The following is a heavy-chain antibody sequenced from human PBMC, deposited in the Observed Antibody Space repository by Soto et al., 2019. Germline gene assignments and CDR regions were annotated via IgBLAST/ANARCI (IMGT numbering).Heavy chain of an antibody. CDR1: GFTFSSYS. V-gene: IGHV3-21*01. J-gene: IGHJ5*02. CDR2: ISSSSSYI. D-gene: IGHD6-19*01. Sequence: ESGGGLVKPGGSLRLSCAASGFTFSSYSMNWVRQAPGKGLEWVSSISSSSSYIYYADSVKGRFTISRDNAKNSLYLQMNCLRAEDTAVYYCARTPGYSSGWYVWFDPWGQGTLVTVSS. CDR3: ARTPGYSSGWYVWFDP.